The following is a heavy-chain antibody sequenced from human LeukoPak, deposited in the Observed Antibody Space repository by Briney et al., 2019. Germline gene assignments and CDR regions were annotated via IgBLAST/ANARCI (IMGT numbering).Heavy chain of an antibody. CDR3: AKDGGEAACSGTSCYWGNRAFDI. CDR1: GFTFSSYS. CDR2: ISSSSSTI. Sequence: GGSLRLSCAASGFTFSSYSMNWVRQAPGKGLEWVSYISSSSSTIYYADSVKGRFTISRENAKNSLYLQMNSLRAEDTAVYYCAKDGGEAACSGTSCYWGNRAFDIWRQATKVTVSS. D-gene: IGHD2-2*01. V-gene: IGHV3-48*01. J-gene: IGHJ3*02.